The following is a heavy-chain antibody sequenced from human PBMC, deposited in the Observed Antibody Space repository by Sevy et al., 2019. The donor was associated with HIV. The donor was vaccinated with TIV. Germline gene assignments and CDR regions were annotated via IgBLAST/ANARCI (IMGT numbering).Heavy chain of an antibody. D-gene: IGHD1-26*01. CDR1: GFTFNNYW. CDR3: ASSRTTSFGWD. V-gene: IGHV3-7*01. CDR2: IRQDGSEK. Sequence: GESLKISCAASGFTFNNYWMSWDRQAPGKGLEWVANIRQDGSEKYYVESVKGRFTISRDNAKNSLFLQMNSLRAEDTAVYYCASSRTTSFGWDWGQGTLVTVSS. J-gene: IGHJ4*02.